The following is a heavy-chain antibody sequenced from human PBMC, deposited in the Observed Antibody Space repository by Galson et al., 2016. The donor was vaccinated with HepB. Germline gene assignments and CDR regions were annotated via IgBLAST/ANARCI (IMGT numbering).Heavy chain of an antibody. D-gene: IGHD3/OR15-3a*01. Sequence: SETLSLTCTVSGGSISSSSSYWGWIRQPPGKGLEWIGSIHYSGSTYYNPSLKSRVTMSVDTSKNQFSLRLTSVTAADTAVYYCARRRLICNFWTGEDWFFDLWGRGTLVTVSS. V-gene: IGHV4-39*01. CDR2: IHYSGST. J-gene: IGHJ2*01. CDR1: GGSISSSSSY. CDR3: ARRRLICNFWTGEDWFFDL.